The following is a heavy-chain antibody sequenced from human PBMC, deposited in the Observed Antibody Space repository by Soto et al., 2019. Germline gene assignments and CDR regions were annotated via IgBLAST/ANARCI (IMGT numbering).Heavy chain of an antibody. V-gene: IGHV4-34*01. D-gene: IGHD6-13*01. CDR1: GGSFSGYY. CDR3: ARQWWGVGTAAAGTKY. CDR2: INHSGST. J-gene: IGHJ4*02. Sequence: QVQLQQWGAGLLKPSETLSLTCAVYGGSFSGYYWSWIRQPPGKALEWLGEINHSGSTNYNPSLKRRFTESVHNPKNQFSLNLGCVTAADTAVYYWARQWWGVGTAAAGTKYWGQGALVTVSS.